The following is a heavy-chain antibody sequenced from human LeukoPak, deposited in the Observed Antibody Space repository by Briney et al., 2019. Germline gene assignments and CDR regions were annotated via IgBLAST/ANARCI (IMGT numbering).Heavy chain of an antibody. Sequence: GGSLTLSCAASGFTFNSYGIHWVRQAPGKGLEWVAFIWYDGSNKYYADSVKGRFTISRDNSKNTLYLQMNSLRAEDTAVYYCAKARTTRGFDCWGQGTLVTVSS. V-gene: IGHV3-30*02. CDR3: AKARTTRGFDC. J-gene: IGHJ4*02. CDR1: GFTFNSYG. CDR2: IWYDGSNK. D-gene: IGHD4-17*01.